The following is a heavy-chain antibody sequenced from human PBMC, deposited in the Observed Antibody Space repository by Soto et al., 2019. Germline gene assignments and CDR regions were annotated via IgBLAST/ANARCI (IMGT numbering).Heavy chain of an antibody. V-gene: IGHV4-34*01. Sequence: SETLSLTCAVYGGSFSGYYWNWIRQPPGKGLEWIGEIDHSGYTNYNPSLKSRVTISVDTSKNQFSLRLTSVTAADTAVYYCVRVRDWFDPWGQGTLVTVSS. J-gene: IGHJ5*02. CDR1: GGSFSGYY. CDR2: IDHSGYT. D-gene: IGHD3-3*01. CDR3: VRVRDWFDP.